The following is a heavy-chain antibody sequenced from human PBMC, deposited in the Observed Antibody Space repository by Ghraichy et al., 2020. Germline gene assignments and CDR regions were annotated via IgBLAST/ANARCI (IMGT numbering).Heavy chain of an antibody. CDR3: AILAPIVVRGFNFDY. V-gene: IGHV1-69*02. Sequence: SVKVSCKASGGTFSSYTISWVRQAPGQGLKWMGRIIPILGIANYAQKFQGRVTITADKSTSTAYMELSSLRSEDTAVYYCAILAPIVVRGFNFDYWGQGTLVTVSS. CDR1: GGTFSSYT. D-gene: IGHD2-15*01. J-gene: IGHJ4*02. CDR2: IIPILGIA.